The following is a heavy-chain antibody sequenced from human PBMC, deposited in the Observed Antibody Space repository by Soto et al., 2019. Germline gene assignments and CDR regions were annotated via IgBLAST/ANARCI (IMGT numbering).Heavy chain of an antibody. J-gene: IGHJ4*02. CDR1: GFNFSGSA. CDR3: TGRGGDSHQDI. Sequence: EVQLEESGGGLAQPGGSLKLSCAGLGFNFSGSALHWVRQPSGKGLEWVGRIRTRAKKYATSYATSVQGRFSLSREDSKNTAVLQMNSLRDEDTGVYFCTGRGGDSHQDIWGQGTLVTVSS. CDR2: IRTRAKKYAT. V-gene: IGHV3-73*01. D-gene: IGHD4-17*01.